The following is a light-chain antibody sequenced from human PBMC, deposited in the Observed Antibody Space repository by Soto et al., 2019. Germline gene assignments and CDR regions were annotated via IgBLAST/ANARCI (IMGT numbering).Light chain of an antibody. CDR3: SSYTTSNTRQIV. J-gene: IGLJ1*01. CDR2: DVS. Sequence: QSVLAQPASVYGSPRQSITISCTGTSSDVGGYNYVSWYQHHPGKAPKLMIFDVSNRPSGVSNRFSGSKSGNTASLTISGLQPEDEADYYCSSYTTSNTRQIVFGTGTKVTVL. V-gene: IGLV2-14*03. CDR1: SSDVGGYNY.